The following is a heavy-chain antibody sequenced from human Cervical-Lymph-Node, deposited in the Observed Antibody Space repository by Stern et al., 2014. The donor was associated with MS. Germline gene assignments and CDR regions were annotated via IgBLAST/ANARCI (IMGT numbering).Heavy chain of an antibody. Sequence: QLVQSGGGLVQPGGSLRLSCAVSGFTFNMYAVSWVRQAPGKGLEWVSSISGSGDSIYYADTVKSRFTISKDNSKNTVFLQMNSLRAEDTAIYYCAKGLTATTGRRDAFDIWGQGTRVTVSS. CDR1: GFTFNMYA. CDR2: ISGSGDSI. D-gene: IGHD1-14*01. J-gene: IGHJ3*02. CDR3: AKGLTATTGRRDAFDI. V-gene: IGHV3-23*04.